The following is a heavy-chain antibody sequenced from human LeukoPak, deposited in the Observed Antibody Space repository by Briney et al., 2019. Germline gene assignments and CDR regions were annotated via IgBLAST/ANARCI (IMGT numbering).Heavy chain of an antibody. Sequence: ASVKVSCKASGYTFTSYGISWVRQAPGQGLEWMGWISAYNGNTNYAQKLQGRVTMTTDTSTSTAYMELRSLRSDDTAVYYCARGRVGGYCNSTSCYAFDIWGQGTMVTVSS. CDR1: GYTFTSYG. D-gene: IGHD2-2*01. CDR3: ARGRVGGYCNSTSCYAFDI. J-gene: IGHJ3*02. V-gene: IGHV1-18*04. CDR2: ISAYNGNT.